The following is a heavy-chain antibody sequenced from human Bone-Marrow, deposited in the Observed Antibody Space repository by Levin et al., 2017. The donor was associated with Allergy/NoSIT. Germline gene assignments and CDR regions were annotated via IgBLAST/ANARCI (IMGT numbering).Heavy chain of an antibody. D-gene: IGHD3-22*01. CDR1: GFTFDDYA. J-gene: IGHJ4*02. CDR3: AKDRYYDSSGYYSY. V-gene: IGHV3-9*01. CDR2: ISWNSGSI. Sequence: PGGSLRLSCAASGFTFDDYAMHWVRQAPGKGLEWVSGISWNSGSIGYADSVKGRFTISRDNAKNSLYLQMNSLRAEDTALYYCAKDRYYDSSGYYSYWGQGTLVTVSS.